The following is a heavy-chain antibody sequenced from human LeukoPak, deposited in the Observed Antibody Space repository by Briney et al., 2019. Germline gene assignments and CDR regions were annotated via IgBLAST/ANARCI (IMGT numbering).Heavy chain of an antibody. CDR3: AKSSSRFHYYYYMDV. CDR1: GFTFDDYA. V-gene: IGHV3-43D*03. J-gene: IGHJ6*03. CDR2: ISWDGGST. Sequence: PGGSLRLSCAASGFTFDDYAMHWVRQAPGKGLEWVSLISWDGGSTYYADSVKGRFTISRDNSKNSLYLQMNSLRAEDTALYYCAKSSSRFHYYYYMDVWGKGTTVTVSS.